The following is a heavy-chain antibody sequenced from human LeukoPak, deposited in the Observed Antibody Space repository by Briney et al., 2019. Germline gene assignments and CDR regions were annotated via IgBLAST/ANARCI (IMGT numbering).Heavy chain of an antibody. V-gene: IGHV3-74*01. Sequence: GGSLRLSSAAPGFRFSTYWMHWVRQAPGKGLVWVSRISPDGSSTSYADSVKARFTMSRDNAKNTLYVQMNSLRAEDTAVYYCVRSVSGNYGRFDYWGQGSLVTVSS. J-gene: IGHJ4*02. CDR2: ISPDGSST. CDR1: GFRFSTYW. CDR3: VRSVSGNYGRFDY. D-gene: IGHD1-26*01.